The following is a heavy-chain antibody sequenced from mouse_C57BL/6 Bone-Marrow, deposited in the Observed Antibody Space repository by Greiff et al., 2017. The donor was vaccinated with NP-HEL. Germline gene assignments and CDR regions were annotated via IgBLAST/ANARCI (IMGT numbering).Heavy chain of an antibody. CDR3: ARPSPCSNYAFDY. Sequence: VQLQQSGPVLVKPGASVKMSCKASGYTFTDYYMNWVKQSHGKSLEWIGVINPYNGGTSYNQKFKGKATLTVDKSSSTAYMELNSLTSEDSAVYYCARPSPCSNYAFDYWGQGTTLTVSS. CDR2: INPYNGGT. CDR1: GYTFTDYY. D-gene: IGHD2-5*01. J-gene: IGHJ2*01. V-gene: IGHV1-19*01.